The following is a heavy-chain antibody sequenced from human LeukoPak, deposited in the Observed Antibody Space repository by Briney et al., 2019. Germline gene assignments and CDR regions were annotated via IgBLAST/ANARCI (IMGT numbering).Heavy chain of an antibody. CDR1: GFTFSNFE. Sequence: PGGSLRLSCAASGFTFSNFEMYWVRQAPGKGLEWVAVISYDGGNKNYADSVKGRFTISRDNSKNTLYLQMNSLRPEDTAVYYCARHPSANWGSDYYYGMDVWGQGTTVTVSS. D-gene: IGHD7-27*01. J-gene: IGHJ6*02. V-gene: IGHV3-30-3*01. CDR3: ARHPSANWGSDYYYGMDV. CDR2: ISYDGGNK.